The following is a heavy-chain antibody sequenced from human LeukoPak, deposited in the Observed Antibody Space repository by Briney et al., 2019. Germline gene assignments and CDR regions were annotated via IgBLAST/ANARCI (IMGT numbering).Heavy chain of an antibody. V-gene: IGHV4-39*02. Sequence: SETLSLTCTVSGGFITDNNYYWGWIRQPPGRGLERIGSIYYSGSTYYNPSLNSRVTISVDTSKNHFSLRLRSVTAADTAVYYCARRSAIVDVDAFFDYWGQGTLVTVSS. CDR1: GGFITDNNYY. D-gene: IGHD3-22*01. J-gene: IGHJ4*02. CDR3: ARRSAIVDVDAFFDY. CDR2: IYYSGST.